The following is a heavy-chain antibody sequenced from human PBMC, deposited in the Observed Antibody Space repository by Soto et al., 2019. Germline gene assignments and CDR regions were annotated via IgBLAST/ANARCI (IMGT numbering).Heavy chain of an antibody. CDR3: VASVLSFDY. V-gene: IGHV3-30*01. J-gene: IGHJ4*02. CDR1: GFTFSTNA. D-gene: IGHD3-16*02. CDR2: ISYDGTNE. Sequence: HVQLVESGGGVVQPGRSLRLSCAASGFTFSTNAMHWVRQAPGKGLEWVAVISYDGTNEHYEDSVKGRFTISRDNSRNTLSLQMNCLRPEDTAVYYCVASVLSFDYWGQGTLVTVSS.